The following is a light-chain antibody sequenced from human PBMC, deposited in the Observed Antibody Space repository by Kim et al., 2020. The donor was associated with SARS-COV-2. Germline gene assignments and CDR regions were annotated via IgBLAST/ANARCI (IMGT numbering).Light chain of an antibody. CDR3: QQYNSYPWT. V-gene: IGKV1-5*03. J-gene: IGKJ1*01. Sequence: DIQMTQSPSTLSASVGDRVTITCLASQSISSWLAWYQQKPGKTPNLLIYKASSLETRVPSRFSGSGSGTEFTLTISSLQPDDFATYYCQQYNSYPWTFGQGTKVDIK. CDR2: KAS. CDR1: QSISSW.